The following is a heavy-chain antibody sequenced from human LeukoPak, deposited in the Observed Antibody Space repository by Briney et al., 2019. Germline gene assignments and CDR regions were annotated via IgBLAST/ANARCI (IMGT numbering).Heavy chain of an antibody. CDR2: INHSGST. J-gene: IGHJ4*02. D-gene: IGHD3-22*01. CDR1: GGSFSGYY. CDR3: ARVSLSLLDSSGYLRD. Sequence: SETLSLTCAVYGGSFSGYYWSWIRQPPGKGLEWIGEINHSGSTNYNPSLKSRVTISVDTSKNQFSLKLSSVTAADTAVYYCARVSLSLLDSSGYLRDWGQGTLVTVSS. V-gene: IGHV4-34*01.